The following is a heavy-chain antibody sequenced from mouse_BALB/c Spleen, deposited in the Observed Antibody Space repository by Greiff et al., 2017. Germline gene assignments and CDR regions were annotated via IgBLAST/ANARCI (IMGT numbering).Heavy chain of an antibody. J-gene: IGHJ3*01. CDR3: ARHGNGWFAY. D-gene: IGHD4-1*01. V-gene: IGHV5-12-1*01. CDR1: GFAFSSYD. Sequence: EVKLVESGGGLVKPGGSLKLSCAASGFAFSSYDMSWVRQTPEKRLEWVAYISSGGGSTYYPDTVKGRFTISRDNAKNTLYLQMSSLKSEDTAMYYCARHGNGWFAYWGQGTLVTVSA. CDR2: ISSGGGST.